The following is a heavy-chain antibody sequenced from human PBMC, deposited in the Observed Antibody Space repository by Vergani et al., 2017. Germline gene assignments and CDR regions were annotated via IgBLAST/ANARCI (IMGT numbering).Heavy chain of an antibody. Sequence: QVQLVESGGGVVQPGRSLRLSCAASGFTFSSYGMHWVRQAPGKGLEWVAVIWYDGSNKYYADSVKGRFTISRDNSKNTLYLQMNSLRAEDTAVYYCARDTDYYDSSGYSKYYFDYWGQGTLVTVSS. CDR3: ARDTDYYDSSGYSKYYFDY. V-gene: IGHV3-33*01. CDR2: IWYDGSNK. CDR1: GFTFSSYG. J-gene: IGHJ4*02. D-gene: IGHD3-22*01.